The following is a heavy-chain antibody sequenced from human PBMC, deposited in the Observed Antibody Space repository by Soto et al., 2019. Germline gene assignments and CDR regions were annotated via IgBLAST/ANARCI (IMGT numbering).Heavy chain of an antibody. CDR3: AKSGDSAGWGIDF. D-gene: IGHD6-19*01. V-gene: IGHV3-48*02. J-gene: IGHJ4*02. CDR2: INGGSDSI. Sequence: EVQLVESGGGLVQPGGSLRLYCVGSGFMIDSFAMNWVRQAPGKGLEWVAYINGGSDSIYYAESVKGRFTISRDNARNSLSLQMNSLSDEDTAVYYCAKSGDSAGWGIDFWGQGTLVTVSS. CDR1: GFMIDSFA.